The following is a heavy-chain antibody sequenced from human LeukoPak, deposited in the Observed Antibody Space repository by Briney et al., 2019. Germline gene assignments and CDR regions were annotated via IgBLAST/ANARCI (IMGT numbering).Heavy chain of an antibody. CDR3: ERSYCCCDCPTLGDSFYI. Sequence: ASVKVSCKASGYTFTNYGISWVRQAPGQGLEWMGWISAYNGNTNCAQKLQGRVTITTDTSTSTAYMELRSLRSEDTAVYYCERSYCCCDCPTLGDSFYICVQGTIVTVSS. D-gene: IGHD2-21*02. CDR2: ISAYNGNT. CDR1: GYTFTNYG. J-gene: IGHJ3*02. V-gene: IGHV1-18*01.